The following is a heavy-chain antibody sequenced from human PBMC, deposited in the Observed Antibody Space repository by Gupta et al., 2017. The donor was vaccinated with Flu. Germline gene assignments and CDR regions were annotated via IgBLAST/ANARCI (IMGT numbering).Heavy chain of an antibody. D-gene: IGHD4-17*01. CDR1: FYGYA. CDR3: ARDSGGGGDYAVGY. V-gene: IGHV1-69*01. CDR2: IIPIFGTA. Sequence: FYGYAISWVRQAPGQGLEWMGGIIPIFGTANYAQKVQGRVTITADESTSTAYMELSSLRSEDTAVYYCARDSGGGGDYAVGYWGQGTLVTVSS. J-gene: IGHJ4*02.